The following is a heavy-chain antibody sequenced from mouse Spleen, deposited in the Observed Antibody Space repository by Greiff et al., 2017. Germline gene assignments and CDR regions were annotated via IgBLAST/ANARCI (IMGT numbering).Heavy chain of an antibody. V-gene: IGHV7-3*01. Sequence: EVKLVESGGGLVQPGGSLSLSCAASGFTFTDYYMSWVRQPPGKALEWLGFIRNKANGYTTEYSASVKGRFTISRDNSQSILYLQMNALRAEDSATYYCARYTTLDVWGTGTTVTVSS. CDR2: IRNKANGYTT. D-gene: IGHD1-1*01. CDR1: GFTFTDYY. J-gene: IGHJ1*03. CDR3: ARYTTLDV.